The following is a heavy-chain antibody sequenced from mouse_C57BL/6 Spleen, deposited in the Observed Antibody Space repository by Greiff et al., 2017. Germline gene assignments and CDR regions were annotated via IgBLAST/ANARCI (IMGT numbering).Heavy chain of an antibody. CDR1: GYTFNDHT. D-gene: IGHD2-4*01. V-gene: IGHV1-78*01. CDR3: ARCYYDYDDFDY. Sequence: QVQLQQSDAELVKPGASVKISCKVSGYTFNDHTIHWMKQRPEQGLEWIGYIYPREGSTKYNEKFKGKATLPADKSSSPAYMQLNSLTSEDYEVYFFARCYYDYDDFDYWGQGTTLTVSS. J-gene: IGHJ2*01. CDR2: IYPREGST.